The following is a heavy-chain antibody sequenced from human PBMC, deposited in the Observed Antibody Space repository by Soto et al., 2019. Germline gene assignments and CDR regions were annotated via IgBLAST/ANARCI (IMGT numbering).Heavy chain of an antibody. CDR3: AKDGELYYDILTGYMTAAYFDY. D-gene: IGHD3-9*01. CDR1: GFTFSSYG. Sequence: QVQLVESGGGVVQPGRSLRLSCAASGFTFSSYGMHWVRQAPGKGLEWVAVISYDGSNKYYADSVKGRFTISRDNSKNTLYLQMNSLRAEDTAVYYCAKDGELYYDILTGYMTAAYFDYWGQGTLVIVSS. CDR2: ISYDGSNK. J-gene: IGHJ4*02. V-gene: IGHV3-30*18.